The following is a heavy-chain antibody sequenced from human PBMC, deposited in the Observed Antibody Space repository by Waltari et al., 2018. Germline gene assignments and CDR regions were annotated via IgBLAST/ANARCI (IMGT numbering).Heavy chain of an antibody. Sequence: QVHLQESGPGLVKASETLSLTCHVPGYFISRGYYWGWIRQPPGKGLEWIGTIYQTGNTYYNPSLKSRVTISVGTSKTQFSLQVRSVTAADTAVYYCARGSVMAHFDYWGQGTLVTVSS. CDR1: GYFISRGYY. D-gene: IGHD2-21*01. V-gene: IGHV4-38-2*02. CDR3: ARGSVMAHFDY. CDR2: IYQTGNT. J-gene: IGHJ4*02.